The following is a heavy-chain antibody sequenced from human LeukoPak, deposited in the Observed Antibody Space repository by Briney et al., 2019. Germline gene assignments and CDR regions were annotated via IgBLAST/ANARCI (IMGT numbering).Heavy chain of an antibody. D-gene: IGHD6-13*01. CDR2: IYHSGST. CDR3: ARDRDIAAAPMGFDP. J-gene: IGHJ5*02. V-gene: IGHV4-30-2*01. Sequence: SQTLSLTCTVSGGSISSGGYYWSWIRQPPGKGLEWIGYIYHSGSTYYNPSLKSRVTISVDTSKNQFSLKLSSVTAADTAVYYCARDRDIAAAPMGFDPWGQGTLVTVSS. CDR1: GGSISSGGYY.